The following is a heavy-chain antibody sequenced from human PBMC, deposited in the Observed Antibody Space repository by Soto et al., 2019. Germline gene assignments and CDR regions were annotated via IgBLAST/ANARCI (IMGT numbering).Heavy chain of an antibody. Sequence: GGSLRLSCAASGFTFSNYAMSWVRQAPGKGLEWVSAISENGGSTYYADSVKGRFTISRDNSKSALSLQMNSLRAEDTAVYYCAKRTSVPGGHLDDYWGQGTLVTVSS. J-gene: IGHJ4*01. V-gene: IGHV3-23*01. CDR3: AKRTSVPGGHLDDY. D-gene: IGHD4-17*01. CDR2: ISENGGST. CDR1: GFTFSNYA.